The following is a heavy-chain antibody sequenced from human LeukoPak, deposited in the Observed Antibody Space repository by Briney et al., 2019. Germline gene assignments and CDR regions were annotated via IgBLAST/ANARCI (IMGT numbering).Heavy chain of an antibody. CDR2: IKQDGSEK. CDR1: GFTFSDYW. V-gene: IGHV3-7*01. Sequence: PGGSLRLSCGVSGFTFSDYWMNWVRQAPGKGLEWVASIKQDGSEKSYVYSVKGRFTISRDNAKNSLYLQMRTLRAEDTAVYYCGRDGTAPGLYFYWWGQGTLVTVSS. D-gene: IGHD6-13*01. CDR3: GRDGTAPGLYFYW. J-gene: IGHJ4*01.